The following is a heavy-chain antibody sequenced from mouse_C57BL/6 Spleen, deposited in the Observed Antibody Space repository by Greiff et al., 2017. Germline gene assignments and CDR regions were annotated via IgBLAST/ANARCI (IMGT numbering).Heavy chain of an antibody. CDR3: ARRDWNWYFDV. J-gene: IGHJ1*03. CDR1: GFTFSDYG. V-gene: IGHV5-17*01. D-gene: IGHD3-3*01. Sequence: EVQVVESGGGLVKPGGSLKLSCAASGFTFSDYGMHWVRQAPEKGLEWVAYISSGNSTIYYADPVKGRFTISRDNAKNTLFLQMTSLRSEDTAMCYCARRDWNWYFDVWGTGTTVTVSS. CDR2: ISSGNSTI.